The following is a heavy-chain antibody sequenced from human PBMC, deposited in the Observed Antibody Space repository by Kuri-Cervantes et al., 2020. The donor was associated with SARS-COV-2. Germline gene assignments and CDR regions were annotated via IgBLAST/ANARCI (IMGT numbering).Heavy chain of an antibody. J-gene: IGHJ4*02. CDR3: SRDTPYCSSNTCADF. V-gene: IGHV3-21*01. CDR2: ISSISSFL. CDR1: GFSFSNYA. Sequence: LSLTCAASGFSFSNYAMSWVCPAPGKGLEWVSSISSISSFLYYADAVKGRFTISRDNATNTQYLQINSLGAEDTAVYFCSRDTPYCSSNTCADFWGQGTLVTVSS. D-gene: IGHD2-2*01.